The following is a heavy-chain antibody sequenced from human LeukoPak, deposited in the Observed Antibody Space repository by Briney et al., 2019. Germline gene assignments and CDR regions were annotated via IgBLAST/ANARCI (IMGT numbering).Heavy chain of an antibody. V-gene: IGHV3-30*02. CDR2: IRHDGSNK. J-gene: IGHJ6*03. CDR3: AKVGSGYDKDYYYYMDV. CDR1: GFTFSSYG. Sequence: GGSLRLSCAASGFTFSSYGMHWVRQAPGKGLEWVSFIRHDGSNKYYTDSVKGRFTISRDNSKNTLYLQMNSLRAEDTAVYYCAKVGSGYDKDYYYYMDVWGKGTTVTVSS. D-gene: IGHD5-12*01.